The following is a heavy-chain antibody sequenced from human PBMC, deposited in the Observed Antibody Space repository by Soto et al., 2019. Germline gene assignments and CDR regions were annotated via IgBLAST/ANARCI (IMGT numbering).Heavy chain of an antibody. D-gene: IGHD3-16*01. Sequence: EVQLVESGGGLVQPGGSLRLSCAASGFTFSGFGMNWVRQAPGKGLEWVAYISSSASLTYHADSVKGRFTISRDNAKKCLDLQMNSLRDDDTAVYYCAIRRGTEFDFWGQGTLVTVSS. CDR2: ISSSASLT. CDR1: GFTFSGFG. V-gene: IGHV3-48*02. CDR3: AIRRGTEFDF. J-gene: IGHJ4*02.